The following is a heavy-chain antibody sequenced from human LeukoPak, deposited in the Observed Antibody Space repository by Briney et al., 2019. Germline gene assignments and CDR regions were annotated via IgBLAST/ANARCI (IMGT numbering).Heavy chain of an antibody. CDR2: INNDGSNT. V-gene: IGHV3-74*01. CDR1: GFTFSRYW. Sequence: GGSLRLSCAASGFTFSRYWMHWVRQAPGKGLVWVSRINNDGSNTYYADSVTGRFAISTDNAKNTLYLQMDGLRAEDTALYYCARYGTDPFDIWGQGTLVTVSS. D-gene: IGHD4-17*01. CDR3: ARYGTDPFDI. J-gene: IGHJ3*02.